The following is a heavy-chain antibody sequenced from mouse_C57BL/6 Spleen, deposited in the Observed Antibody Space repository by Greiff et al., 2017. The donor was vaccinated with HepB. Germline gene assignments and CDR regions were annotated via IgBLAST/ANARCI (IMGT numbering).Heavy chain of an antibody. CDR1: GFTFSSYA. Sequence: EVQRVESGGGLVKPGGSLKLSCAASGFTFSSYAMSWVRQTPEKRLEWVATISDGGSYTYYPDNVKGRFTISRDNAKNNLYLQMSHLKSEDTAMYYCARDYYGSSHAMDYWGQGTSVTVSS. J-gene: IGHJ4*01. CDR3: ARDYYGSSHAMDY. V-gene: IGHV5-4*01. CDR2: ISDGGSYT. D-gene: IGHD1-1*01.